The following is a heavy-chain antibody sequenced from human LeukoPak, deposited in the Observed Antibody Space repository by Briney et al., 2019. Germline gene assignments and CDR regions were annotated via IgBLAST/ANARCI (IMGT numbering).Heavy chain of an antibody. CDR1: GYSFTSYW. V-gene: IGHV5-51*01. J-gene: IGHJ5*02. D-gene: IGHD6-6*01. Sequence: GESLKISCKGSGYSFTSYWIGWVRQMPGKGLEWMGIIYPGDSDTGYSPSFQGQVTISADKSISTAYLQWSSLKASDTAMYYCARRVLSSSSSFFEVYNWFDPWGQGTLVTVSS. CDR2: IYPGDSDT. CDR3: ARRVLSSSSSFFEVYNWFDP.